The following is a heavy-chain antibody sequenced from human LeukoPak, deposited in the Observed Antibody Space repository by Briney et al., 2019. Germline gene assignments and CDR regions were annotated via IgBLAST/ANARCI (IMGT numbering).Heavy chain of an antibody. Sequence: SETLSLTCTVSGGSISSYYWSWTRQPPGKGLEWIGYIYYSGSTNYNPSLKSRVTMSVETSKNQFSLKLSSVTAADTAVYYCARVVGASIDYWGQGTLVTVSS. CDR3: ARVVGASIDY. D-gene: IGHD1-26*01. V-gene: IGHV4-59*12. J-gene: IGHJ4*02. CDR1: GGSISSYY. CDR2: IYYSGST.